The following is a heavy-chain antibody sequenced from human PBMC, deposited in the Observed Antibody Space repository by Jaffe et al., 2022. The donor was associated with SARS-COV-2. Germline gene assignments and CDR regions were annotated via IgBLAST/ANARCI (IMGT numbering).Heavy chain of an antibody. D-gene: IGHD5-18*01. CDR2: IYYSGST. V-gene: IGHV4-59*01. CDR1: GGSISSYY. CDR3: ARDSGGQTAMVTSRSGLYGMDV. J-gene: IGHJ6*02. Sequence: QVQLQESGPGLVKPSETLSLTCTVSGGSISSYYWSWIRQPPGKGLEWIGYIYYSGSTNYNPSLKSRVTISVDTSKNQFSLKLSSVTAADTAVYYCARDSGGQTAMVTSRSGLYGMDVWGQGTTVTVSS.